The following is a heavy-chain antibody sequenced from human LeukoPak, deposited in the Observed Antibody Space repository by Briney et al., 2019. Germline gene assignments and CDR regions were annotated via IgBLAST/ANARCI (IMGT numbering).Heavy chain of an antibody. Sequence: PSETLSLTCTVSGGSISSYYWSWIRQPPGKGLEWIGYVYYTGSTNYNPSLKRRVTISVDTSKNQFSLKLSSVTAADTAVYYCARDNPATAGTFDYWGQGTLVTVSS. V-gene: IGHV4-59*12. CDR1: GGSISSYY. CDR2: VYYTGST. D-gene: IGHD2-21*02. J-gene: IGHJ4*02. CDR3: ARDNPATAGTFDY.